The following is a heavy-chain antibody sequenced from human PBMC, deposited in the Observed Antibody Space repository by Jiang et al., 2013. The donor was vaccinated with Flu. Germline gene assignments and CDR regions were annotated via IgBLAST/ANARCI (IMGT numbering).Heavy chain of an antibody. CDR1: GYSFTSYW. CDR2: IYPGDSDT. CDR3: ARQHGPPYYYYGMDV. Sequence: SGYSFTSYWIGWVRQMPGKGLEWMGIIYPGDSDTRYSPSFQGQVTISADKSISTAYLQWSSLKASDTAMYYCARQHGPPYYYYGMDVWGQETTVTVSS. J-gene: IGHJ6*02. V-gene: IGHV5-51*01.